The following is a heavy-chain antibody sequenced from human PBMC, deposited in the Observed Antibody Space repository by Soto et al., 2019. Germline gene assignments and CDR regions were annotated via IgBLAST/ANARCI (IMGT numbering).Heavy chain of an antibody. CDR3: ARDSSTTNPV. Sequence: QVQLVQSGAEVRRPGTSVMVSCKTSGYTFTDYDINWVRQATGQGLEWMGWMNPNSGNTGYAQKFQGRVSMTRNTATSTAYMELSSLRSDDTAIYYCARDSSTTNPVWGQGTMVTVSS. D-gene: IGHD2-2*01. J-gene: IGHJ3*01. CDR1: GYTFTDYD. V-gene: IGHV1-8*01. CDR2: MNPNSGNT.